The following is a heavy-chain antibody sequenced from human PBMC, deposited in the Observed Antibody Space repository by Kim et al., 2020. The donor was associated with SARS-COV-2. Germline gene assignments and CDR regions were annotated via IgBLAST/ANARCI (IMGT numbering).Heavy chain of an antibody. J-gene: IGHJ4*02. V-gene: IGHV4-59*01. D-gene: IGHD5-12*01. CDR3: ARARVVEMATPHYFDY. Sequence: PERRVTISVDTSKNQFSLKLSSVTAADTAVYYCARARVVEMATPHYFDYWGQGTLVTVSS.